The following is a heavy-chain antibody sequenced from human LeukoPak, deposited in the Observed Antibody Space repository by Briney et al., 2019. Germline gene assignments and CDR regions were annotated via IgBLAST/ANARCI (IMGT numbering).Heavy chain of an antibody. CDR1: GDSVSSNSAA. D-gene: IGHD6-6*01. CDR2: SYYRSKWYN. J-gene: IGHJ6*03. V-gene: IGHV6-1*01. CDR3: AMTSSRPEYSSSWDYYYYMDV. Sequence: SQTLSLTCAISGDSVSSNSAAWNWIRQSPSRGLEWLGRSYYRSKWYNDYAVSVKSRITINPDTSKNQFSLQLNSVTPEDTAVYYCAMTSSRPEYSSSWDYYYYMDVWGKGTTVTVSS.